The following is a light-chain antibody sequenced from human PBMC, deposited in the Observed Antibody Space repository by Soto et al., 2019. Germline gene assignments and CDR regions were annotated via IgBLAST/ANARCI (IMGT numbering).Light chain of an antibody. V-gene: IGKV4-1*01. CDR1: QSVLYSSNNQNY. CDR3: HQYYNTAGT. CDR2: WAS. Sequence: DIVMTQSPDSLAVSLGERATINCKSSQSVLYSSNNQNYLAWYQQKAGQPPKFLIYWASTRESGVPDRFSGSGSGTDFTLTISSLQAEDVAIYYCHQYYNTAGTFGQGTKLEI. J-gene: IGKJ2*01.